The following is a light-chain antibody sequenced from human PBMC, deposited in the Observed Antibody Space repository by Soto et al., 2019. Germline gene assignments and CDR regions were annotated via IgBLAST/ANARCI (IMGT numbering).Light chain of an antibody. V-gene: IGKV1-5*01. Sequence: DIQMTQSPSTLSASVGDRVTITCRASQSISTWLVWYQQKPGKAPKVLIYDASSLQSGVPSRFSGHGSGTDFTLTISRLQADDAAIYCCQEYKTYTTFGQGTKLEI. CDR3: QEYKTYTT. J-gene: IGKJ2*01. CDR2: DAS. CDR1: QSISTW.